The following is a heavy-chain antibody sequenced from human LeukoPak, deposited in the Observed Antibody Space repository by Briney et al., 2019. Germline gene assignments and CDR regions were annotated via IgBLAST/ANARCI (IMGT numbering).Heavy chain of an antibody. Sequence: GGSLRLSCAASGFTFSSYWMHWVRQAPGKGLEWVSYISSSSSTIYYADSVKGRFTISRDNAKNSLYLQMNSLRAEDTAVYYCARDSLVGATNFDYWGQGTLVTVSS. CDR2: ISSSSSTI. D-gene: IGHD1-26*01. CDR3: ARDSLVGATNFDY. J-gene: IGHJ4*02. CDR1: GFTFSSYW. V-gene: IGHV3-48*04.